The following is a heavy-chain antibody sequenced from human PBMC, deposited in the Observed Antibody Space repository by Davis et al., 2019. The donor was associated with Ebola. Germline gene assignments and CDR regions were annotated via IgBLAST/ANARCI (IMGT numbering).Heavy chain of an antibody. J-gene: IGHJ5*02. CDR2: VYYSGST. V-gene: IGHV4-59*12. D-gene: IGHD2-2*02. CDR3: AKWPALGYCSSTSCYRWFDP. CDR1: GGSINNYY. Sequence: MPSETLSLTCTVSGGSINNYYWSWIRQPPGKGLEWIGNVYYSGSTNYNPSLNSRVTISVDTSENQFSLKLSSVTAADTAVYYCAKWPALGYCSSTSCYRWFDPWGQGTLVTVSS.